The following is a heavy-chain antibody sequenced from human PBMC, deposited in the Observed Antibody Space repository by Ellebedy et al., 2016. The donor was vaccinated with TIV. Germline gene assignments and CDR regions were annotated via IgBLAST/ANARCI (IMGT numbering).Heavy chain of an antibody. D-gene: IGHD2-15*01. CDR2: IYYRGST. CDR3: ARHGCSYITCQRGPFDY. CDR1: SGSINSSTFY. Sequence: SETLSLTXTVSSGSINSSTFYWGWVRQPPGKGLEWIGAIYYRGSTYFNPSLKSRVTLSIDTSKNQFSLKLTSVTAADTAVYYCARHGCSYITCQRGPFDYWGQGTLVTVSS. J-gene: IGHJ4*02. V-gene: IGHV4-39*01.